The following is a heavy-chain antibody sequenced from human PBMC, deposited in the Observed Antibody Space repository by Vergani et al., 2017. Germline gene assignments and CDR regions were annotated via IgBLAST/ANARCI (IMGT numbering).Heavy chain of an antibody. CDR3: ARGIISWNGYYYGMDV. CDR2: IIPILGIA. V-gene: IGHV1-69*02. Sequence: QVQLVQSGAEVKKPGSSVKVSCKASGGTFSSYTISWVRQAPGQGLEWMGRIIPILGIANYAQKFQGRVTITADKSTSTAYMELSSLRSEDTAVYYCARGIISWNGYYYGMDVWGQGTTVTVSS. D-gene: IGHD3-10*01. J-gene: IGHJ6*02. CDR1: GGTFSSYT.